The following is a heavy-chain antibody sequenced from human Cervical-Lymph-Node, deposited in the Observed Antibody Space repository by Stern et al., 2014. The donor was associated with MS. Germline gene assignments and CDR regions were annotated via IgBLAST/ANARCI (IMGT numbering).Heavy chain of an antibody. Sequence: EVQLVESGGGLAQPGGSLRLSCAASGFTFADYPMHWVRPAPGQGLEWVSGISWSSTNIAYADSVRGRFTISRDNAKNSLYLQMNSLRPEDTALYYCVKETSPSYYYGMDVWGQGTTVSVSS. CDR3: VKETSPSYYYGMDV. CDR1: GFTFADYP. J-gene: IGHJ6*02. CDR2: ISWSSTNI. V-gene: IGHV3-9*01.